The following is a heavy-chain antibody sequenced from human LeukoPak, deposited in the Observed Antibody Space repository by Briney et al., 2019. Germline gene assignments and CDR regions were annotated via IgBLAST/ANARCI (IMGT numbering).Heavy chain of an antibody. V-gene: IGHV4-31*03. D-gene: IGHD3-22*01. CDR1: GGSISSGDYY. Sequence: SQTLSLTCTVSGGSISSGDYYWSWIRQHPGKGLEWIGYIYYSGSAYYNPSLKSRVTISVDTPKNQFSLKLSSVTAADTAVYYCARTYYYDSSAYNAFDIWGQGTMVTVSS. CDR2: IYYSGSA. J-gene: IGHJ3*02. CDR3: ARTYYYDSSAYNAFDI.